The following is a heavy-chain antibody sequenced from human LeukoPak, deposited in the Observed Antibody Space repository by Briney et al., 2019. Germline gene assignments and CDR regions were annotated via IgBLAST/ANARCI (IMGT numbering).Heavy chain of an antibody. CDR3: ARRRLANKKYYYYYYGLDV. V-gene: IGHV5-51*01. CDR2: IYPGDSDT. Sequence: PGESLKISCKGSGYSFANYFIAWVRQMPGKGLEWMGIIYPGDSDTRYSPSFQGQVTISADKSINTAYLQWSSLKASDTAMYYCARRRLANKKYYYYYYGLDVWGQGTTVTVSS. J-gene: IGHJ6*02. D-gene: IGHD3-9*01. CDR1: GYSFANYF.